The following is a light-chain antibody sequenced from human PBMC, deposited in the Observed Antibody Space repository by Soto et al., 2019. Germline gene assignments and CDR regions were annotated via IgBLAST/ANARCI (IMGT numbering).Light chain of an antibody. CDR1: SSDVGAYNF. Sequence: QSALAQPASVSGSPGQSIAISCTGSSSDVGAYNFVSWYQHHPGKVPKLLIHGVSVRPSGISDRFSGSKSGNTASLTISGLQADDEADYYCCSYTTTRTYVFGSGTKVTVL. V-gene: IGLV2-14*03. CDR3: CSYTTTRTYV. J-gene: IGLJ1*01. CDR2: GVS.